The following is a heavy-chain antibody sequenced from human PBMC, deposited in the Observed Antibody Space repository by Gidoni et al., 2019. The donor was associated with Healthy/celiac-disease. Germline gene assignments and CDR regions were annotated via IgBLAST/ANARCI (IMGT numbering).Heavy chain of an antibody. CDR3: AKDAYYYDSSGYYYADAFDI. J-gene: IGHJ3*02. CDR1: GFTFSSSA. Sequence: EVQLLESGGGLVQPGGSLRLSCAASGFTFSSSAMSWVRQSPGKGLEWVSAISGSGGSTYYADSVKGRFTISRDNSKNTLYLQMNSLRAEDTAVYYCAKDAYYYDSSGYYYADAFDIWGQGTMVTVSS. CDR2: ISGSGGST. D-gene: IGHD3-22*01. V-gene: IGHV3-23*01.